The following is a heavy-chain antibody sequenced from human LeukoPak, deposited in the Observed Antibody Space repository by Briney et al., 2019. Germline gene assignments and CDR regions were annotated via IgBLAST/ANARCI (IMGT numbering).Heavy chain of an antibody. V-gene: IGHV6-1*01. CDR2: TYYRSEWYN. CDR3: AREREVAGYFDF. D-gene: IGHD6-19*01. J-gene: IGHJ4*02. Sequence: SQTLSLTCGISGDSVSSNSAGWNWIRQSPSRGLEWLGRTYYRSEWYNDYAVSVKGRITINSDTSKNQFSLQLNSVTPEDTAVYYCAREREVAGYFDFWGRGTLVTVSS. CDR1: GDSVSSNSAG.